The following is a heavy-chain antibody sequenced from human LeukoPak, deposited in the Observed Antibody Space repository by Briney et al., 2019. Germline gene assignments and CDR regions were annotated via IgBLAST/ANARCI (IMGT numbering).Heavy chain of an antibody. J-gene: IGHJ6*03. Sequence: GASVNVSCTASGGTFSSYSITWVRQAPGQGLEWMGGIMPLFNTANYAQQFQGRVTITTDESTSTAYMELSSLRFEDTAMYYCARVDRYHYYLDVWGKGTTVTVSS. CDR3: ARVDRYHYYLDV. V-gene: IGHV1-69*05. CDR2: IMPLFNTA. CDR1: GGTFSSYS.